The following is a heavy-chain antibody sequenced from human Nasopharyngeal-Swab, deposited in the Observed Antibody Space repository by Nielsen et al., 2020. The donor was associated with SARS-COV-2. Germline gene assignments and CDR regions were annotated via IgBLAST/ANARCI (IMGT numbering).Heavy chain of an antibody. Sequence: WVRQAPGQGLEGMGWINTNTGHPTYAQVFTGRFVFSLDTAVSTAYLQISSLKAEDTAVYNCARAGRGSSSWYVMDYYYGMDVWGQGTTVTVSS. D-gene: IGHD6-13*01. J-gene: IGHJ6*02. CDR2: INTNTGHP. CDR3: ARAGRGSSSWYVMDYYYGMDV. V-gene: IGHV7-4-1*02.